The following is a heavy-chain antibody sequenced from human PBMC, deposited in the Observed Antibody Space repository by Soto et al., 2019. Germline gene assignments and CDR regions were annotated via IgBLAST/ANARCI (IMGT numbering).Heavy chain of an antibody. CDR1: GYTLTTNY. V-gene: IGHV1-46*01. CDR3: ARDFGTGLDY. D-gene: IGHD3-10*01. J-gene: IGHJ4*02. CDR2: INPSGGST. Sequence: ASVKVSCKASGYTLTTNYMHWVRQAPGQGPEWMGIINPSGGSTTYAQKFQGRVIMTRDTATSTVYMELSSLRSEDTAVYYCARDFGTGLDYWGQGTLVTVSS.